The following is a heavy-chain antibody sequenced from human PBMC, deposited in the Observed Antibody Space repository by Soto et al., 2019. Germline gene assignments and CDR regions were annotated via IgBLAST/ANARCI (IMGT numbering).Heavy chain of an antibody. Sequence: SETLSLTCTISGDPINNYFWNWIRQTPGKGLEWIGYISYSGSTSYNPSLQSRVTISSDTSKNHFSLKLSSVTAADTAVYYCARARQRDTGRGLDVWGQGTTVTVSS. D-gene: IGHD5-18*01. CDR1: GDPINNYF. CDR2: ISYSGST. CDR3: ARARQRDTGRGLDV. V-gene: IGHV4-59*01. J-gene: IGHJ6*02.